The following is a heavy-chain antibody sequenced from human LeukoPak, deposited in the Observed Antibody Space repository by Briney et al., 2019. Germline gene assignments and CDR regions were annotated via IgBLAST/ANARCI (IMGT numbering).Heavy chain of an antibody. Sequence: SETLSLTCTVSGGSINSYYWSWIRQPPGKGLEWIGYIYYSGSTNYNPSRKSRVTISVDTSKNQFSLKLSSVTAADTAVYYCARGNYYGSGALDSWGQGTLVTVSS. J-gene: IGHJ4*02. V-gene: IGHV4-59*12. CDR3: ARGNYYGSGALDS. D-gene: IGHD3-10*01. CDR1: GGSINSYY. CDR2: IYYSGST.